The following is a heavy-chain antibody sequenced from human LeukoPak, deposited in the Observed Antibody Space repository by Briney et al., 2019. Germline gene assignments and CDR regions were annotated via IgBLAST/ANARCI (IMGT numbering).Heavy chain of an antibody. Sequence: PSETLSLTCAVYGGSFSGYYWSWIRQPPEKGLEWIGEINHSGSTNYNPSLKSRVTISVDTSKNQFSLKLSSVTAADTAVYYCARDKSPFTMVRGVLAYWGQGTLVTVSS. D-gene: IGHD3-10*01. J-gene: IGHJ4*02. CDR1: GGSFSGYY. CDR3: ARDKSPFTMVRGVLAY. V-gene: IGHV4-34*01. CDR2: INHSGST.